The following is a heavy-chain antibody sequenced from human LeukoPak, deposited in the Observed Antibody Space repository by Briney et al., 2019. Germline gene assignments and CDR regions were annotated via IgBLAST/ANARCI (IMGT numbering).Heavy chain of an antibody. V-gene: IGHV4-4*09. CDR2: IYPSGST. CDR3: ATSHDVKRAPYYL. Sequence: SETLSLTCTVSGGSISSYCWSWVRQPPGKGLEWIGYIYPSGSTDYNPSLKSGVTMSVDTSKNQRSMDLRFLTAADTAVYYCATSHDVKRAPYYLWRQGTLVTVSS. J-gene: IGHJ5*02. CDR1: GGSISSYC. D-gene: IGHD2-21*01.